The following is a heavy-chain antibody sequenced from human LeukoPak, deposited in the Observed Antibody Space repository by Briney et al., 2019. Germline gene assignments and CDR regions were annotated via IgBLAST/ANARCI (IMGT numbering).Heavy chain of an antibody. V-gene: IGHV3-23*01. Sequence: PGGSLRLSCAASGFIFSSNAMNWVRQAPGKGLEWVSGITGSGDSTYYADSVKGRFTISRDNSKNTVYLQMNSLRVEDTAVYHCGKERYGSSSVVDYWGHGTLVTVSS. CDR1: GFIFSSNA. CDR3: GKERYGSSSVVDY. D-gene: IGHD6-6*01. CDR2: ITGSGDST. J-gene: IGHJ4*01.